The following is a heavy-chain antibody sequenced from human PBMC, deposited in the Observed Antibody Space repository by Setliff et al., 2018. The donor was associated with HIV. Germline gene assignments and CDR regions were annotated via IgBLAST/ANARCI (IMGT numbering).Heavy chain of an antibody. D-gene: IGHD6-19*01. J-gene: IGHJ5*02. CDR1: GDPITSGHFY. CDR3: ARPHSGRGGGAYFDP. CDR2: ILDGRVT. Sequence: TLSRTCTVSGDPITSGHFYWGWIRQAPGKGLEWIGNILDGRVTFFNPSLRGRVTISVDASKNQVSLNLRSVTAADSAVYHCARPHSGRGGGAYFDPWGQGLLVTVSS. V-gene: IGHV4-39*01.